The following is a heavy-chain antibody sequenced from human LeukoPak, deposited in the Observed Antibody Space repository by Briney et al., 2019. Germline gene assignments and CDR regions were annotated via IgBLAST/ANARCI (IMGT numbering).Heavy chain of an antibody. CDR3: ARRGEWYNWNDEDAFDI. CDR1: GYNFTSYW. D-gene: IGHD1-20*01. J-gene: IGHJ3*02. Sequence: GESLKISCKGSGYNFTSYWIGWVRQMPGKGLEWMGIIYPGDSDTRYSPSFQGQVTISADKSISTAYLQWSSLKASDTAMYYCARRGEWYNWNDEDAFDIWGQGTMVTVSS. V-gene: IGHV5-51*01. CDR2: IYPGDSDT.